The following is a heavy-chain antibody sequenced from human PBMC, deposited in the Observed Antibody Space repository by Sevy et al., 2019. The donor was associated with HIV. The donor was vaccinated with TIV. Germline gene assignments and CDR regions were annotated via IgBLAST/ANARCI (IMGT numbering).Heavy chain of an antibody. J-gene: IGHJ4*02. CDR3: ARDRFAYGNFDF. CDR2: IWYDGNDK. V-gene: IGHV3-33*08. CDR1: GFSLSNYW. D-gene: IGHD3-10*01. Sequence: GGSLRLSCVASGFSLSNYWMTWVRQAPGKGLDWVALIWYDGNDKYYADSVKGRFTISRDNSKNTLYLQMNSLRVEDTAVYYCARDRFAYGNFDFWGQGTLVTVSS.